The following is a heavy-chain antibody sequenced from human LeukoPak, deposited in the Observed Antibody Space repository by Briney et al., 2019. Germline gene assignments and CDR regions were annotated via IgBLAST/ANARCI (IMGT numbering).Heavy chain of an antibody. J-gene: IGHJ4*02. Sequence: SETLSLTCTVSGGSISSYYWSWIRQPPGKGLEWIGYIYYSGSTNYNPPLKSRVTISVDTSKNQFSLKLSSVTAADTAVYYCARQGSSGWPYYFDYWGQGTLVTVSS. CDR3: ARQGSSGWPYYFDY. D-gene: IGHD6-19*01. CDR2: IYYSGST. V-gene: IGHV4-59*08. CDR1: GGSISSYY.